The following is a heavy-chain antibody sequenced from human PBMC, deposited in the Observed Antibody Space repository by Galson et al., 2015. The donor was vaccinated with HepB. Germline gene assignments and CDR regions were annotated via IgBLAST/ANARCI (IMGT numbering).Heavy chain of an antibody. CDR2: IKPNSGGT. V-gene: IGHV1-2*02. Sequence: SVKVSCKASGYTFTGSYMHWVRQAPGQGLEWMGWIKPNSGGTNYAQKFQGRVTMTRDTSSRTAYMELRRLRSDDTAVYYCARGGECSSITCSPWYNYAMDVWGQGTTVIVSS. CDR1: GYTFTGSY. D-gene: IGHD6-6*01. CDR3: ARGGECSSITCSPWYNYAMDV. J-gene: IGHJ6*02.